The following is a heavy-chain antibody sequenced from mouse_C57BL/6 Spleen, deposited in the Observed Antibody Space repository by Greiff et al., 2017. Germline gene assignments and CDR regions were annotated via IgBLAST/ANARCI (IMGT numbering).Heavy chain of an antibody. J-gene: IGHJ4*01. CDR2: IRSKSSNYET. V-gene: IGHV10-3*01. Sequence: EVKVVESGGGLVQPKGSLKLSCAASGFTFNTYAMHWVRQAPGKGLEWVARIRSKSSNYETYYDDSVKARFTISRDDSQSMLYLQMNNLKTEDTAMDYCVREPDFGYAMDYWGQGTSVTVSS. CDR3: VREPDFGYAMDY. CDR1: GFTFNTYA.